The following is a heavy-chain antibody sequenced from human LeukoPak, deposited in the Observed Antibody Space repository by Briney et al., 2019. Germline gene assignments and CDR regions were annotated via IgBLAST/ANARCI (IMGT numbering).Heavy chain of an antibody. CDR1: GGSISNSNYY. CDR2: IYYSGNT. Sequence: SSETLSLTCTASGGSISNSNYYWGWIRQSPGKGLEWIGSIYYSGNTYYNPSLKGRVTISVDTSENQFSLILSSVTAADTAVYYCARTILPRWWFDPWGQGTLVTVSS. J-gene: IGHJ5*02. CDR3: ARTILPRWWFDP. V-gene: IGHV4-39*01. D-gene: IGHD2-21*01.